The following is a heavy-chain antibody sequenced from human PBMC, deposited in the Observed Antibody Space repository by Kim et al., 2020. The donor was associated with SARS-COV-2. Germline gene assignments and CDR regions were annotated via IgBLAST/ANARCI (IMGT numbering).Heavy chain of an antibody. D-gene: IGHD3-9*01. CDR2: IYYSGST. J-gene: IGHJ4*02. CDR1: GGSISSGGYY. CDR3: ARDQGGYYDILTGYYTPGYYFDY. V-gene: IGHV4-31*03. Sequence: SETLSLTCTVSGGSISSGGYYWSWIRQHPGKGLEWIGYIYYSGSTYYNPSLKSRVTISVDTSKNQFSLKLSSVTAADTAVYYCARDQGGYYDILTGYYTPGYYFDYWGQGTLVTVSS.